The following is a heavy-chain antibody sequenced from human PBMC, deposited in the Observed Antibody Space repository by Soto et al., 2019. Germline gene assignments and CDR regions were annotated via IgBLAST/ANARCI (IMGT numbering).Heavy chain of an antibody. CDR3: ARSINWDPYSSHLVVLRHAFDM. CDR1: GYTFTGYY. Sequence: ASVKVSCKASGYTFTGYYIHWVRQAPGQGLEWMGWINPNSGGTNYAQKFQGRVTMTRDTSISTAYMELSRLRSDDTAVYYCARSINWDPYSSHLVVLRHAFDMWGQGTMV. V-gene: IGHV1-2*02. J-gene: IGHJ3*02. CDR2: INPNSGGT. D-gene: IGHD6-13*01.